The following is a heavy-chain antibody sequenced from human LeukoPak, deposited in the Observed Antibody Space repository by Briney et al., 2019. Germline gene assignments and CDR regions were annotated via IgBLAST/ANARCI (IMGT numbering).Heavy chain of an antibody. CDR2: IYPGDSDT. CDR3: ARLWYYDFWSGYYPSPYYYGMDV. Sequence: GESLKISCKGSGYSFTSYWIGWVRQMPGKGLEWMGIIYPGDSDTRYSPSFQGQVTISADKSISTAYLQWSSLKASDTAMYYCARLWYYDFWSGYYPSPYYYGMDVWGQGTTVTVSS. V-gene: IGHV5-51*01. CDR1: GYSFTSYW. J-gene: IGHJ6*02. D-gene: IGHD3-3*01.